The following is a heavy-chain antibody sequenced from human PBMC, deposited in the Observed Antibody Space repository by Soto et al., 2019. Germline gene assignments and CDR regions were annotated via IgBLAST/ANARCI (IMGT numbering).Heavy chain of an antibody. Sequence: PGGSLRLSCAASGFTFSSYAMSWVRQAPGKGLEWVSAISGSGGSTYYADSVKGRFTISRDNSKNTLYLQMNSLRAEDTAVYYCAKSYKGAHLESPAYYYYGVDVWGQGTTVTVSS. J-gene: IGHJ6*02. D-gene: IGHD3-10*01. CDR3: AKSYKGAHLESPAYYYYGVDV. CDR2: ISGSGGST. CDR1: GFTFSSYA. V-gene: IGHV3-23*01.